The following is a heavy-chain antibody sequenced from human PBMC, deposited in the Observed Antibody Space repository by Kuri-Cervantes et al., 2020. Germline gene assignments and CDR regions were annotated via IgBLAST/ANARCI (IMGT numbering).Heavy chain of an antibody. Sequence: GGSLRLSCAASGFTFSSYAMSWVRQAPGKGLEWVSAISGSGGSTYYADSVKGRFTISRDNSKNTLYLQMNSLRAEDTAVYYCARYMVRGIYFGMDVWGQGTTVTVSS. D-gene: IGHD3-10*01. CDR3: ARYMVRGIYFGMDV. CDR1: GFTFSSYA. J-gene: IGHJ6*02. V-gene: IGHV3-23*01. CDR2: ISGSGGST.